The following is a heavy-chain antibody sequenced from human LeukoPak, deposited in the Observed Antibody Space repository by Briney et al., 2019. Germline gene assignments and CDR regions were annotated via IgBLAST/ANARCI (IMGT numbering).Heavy chain of an antibody. CDR3: ARHESLYYFDY. J-gene: IGHJ4*02. CDR1: GYSINSGSQ. V-gene: IGHV4-38-2*02. CDR2: ISHTGST. Sequence: SETLSLTCTVSGYSINSGSQWGWIRQPPGKGLEWIGSISHTGSTYYNPSLKSRVIISIDASENHFSLRLSSVTAADTAVYYCARHESLYYFDYWGQGTLVTVSS.